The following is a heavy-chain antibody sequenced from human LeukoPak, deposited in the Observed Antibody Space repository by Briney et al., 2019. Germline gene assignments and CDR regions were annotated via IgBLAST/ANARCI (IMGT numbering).Heavy chain of an antibody. CDR3: ARAVVLYCSGGSCYPIDY. V-gene: IGHV3-30*04. Sequence: RSLRLSCAASGFTFSSYAMHWVRQAPGKGLEWVAVISYDGSNKYYADSVKGRFTISRDNSKNTLYLQMNSLRAEDTAVYYCARAVVLYCSGGSCYPIDYWGQGTLVTVSS. D-gene: IGHD2-15*01. J-gene: IGHJ4*02. CDR2: ISYDGSNK. CDR1: GFTFSSYA.